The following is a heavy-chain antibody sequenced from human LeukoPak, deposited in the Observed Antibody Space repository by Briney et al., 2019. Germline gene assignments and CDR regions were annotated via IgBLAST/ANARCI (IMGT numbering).Heavy chain of an antibody. Sequence: ASVKVSCKASGYTFTSYYMHWVRQAPGQGLGWMGIINPSGGSTSYAQKFQGRVTMTRDTSTSTVYMELSSLRSEDTAVYYCAWGGYCTNGVCYRYGMDVWGQGTTVTVSS. CDR3: AWGGYCTNGVCYRYGMDV. CDR2: INPSGGST. CDR1: GYTFTSYY. D-gene: IGHD2-8*01. V-gene: IGHV1-46*01. J-gene: IGHJ6*02.